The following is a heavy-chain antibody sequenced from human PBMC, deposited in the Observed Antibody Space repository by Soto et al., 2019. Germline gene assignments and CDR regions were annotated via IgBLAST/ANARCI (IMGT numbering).Heavy chain of an antibody. J-gene: IGHJ4*02. V-gene: IGHV3-23*01. Sequence: GSLRLSCAASVFTLSSNAMYWVRQAPGKGLEWVSGISDRGDTTHYADSVKGRFTISRDTSKNTLYLQLNTLRADDTAVYYCAKDKPGTTSFDYWGQGTLVTVSS. CDR1: VFTLSSNA. CDR2: ISDRGDTT. CDR3: AKDKPGTTSFDY. D-gene: IGHD1-1*01.